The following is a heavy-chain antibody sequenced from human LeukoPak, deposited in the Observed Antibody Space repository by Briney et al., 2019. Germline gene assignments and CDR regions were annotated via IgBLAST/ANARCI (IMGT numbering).Heavy chain of an antibody. CDR2: ISGSGGST. Sequence: GGSLRLSCAASGFTFSSYTMSWVRQAPGKGLEWVSAISGSGGSTYYADSVKGRFTISRDNSKNTLYLQMNSLRAEDTAVYYCANCMDNDWYFDLWGRGTLVTVSS. J-gene: IGHJ2*01. V-gene: IGHV3-23*01. CDR1: GFTFSSYT. CDR3: ANCMDNDWYFDL. D-gene: IGHD2-2*03.